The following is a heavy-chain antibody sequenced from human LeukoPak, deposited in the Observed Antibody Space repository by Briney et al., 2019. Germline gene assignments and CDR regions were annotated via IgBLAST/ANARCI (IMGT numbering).Heavy chain of an antibody. Sequence: SETLSLTCTVSGGSVSSTSYYWGWIRQPPGKGLEWIGSMYYSGNTYYNPSLKSRVTTSVDTSKNQFSLKLNSVTAADTAVYYCARSGGFTLVRGAVNNWFDPWGQGTLVTVSS. D-gene: IGHD3-10*01. CDR2: MYYSGNT. V-gene: IGHV4-39*07. J-gene: IGHJ5*02. CDR3: ARSGGFTLVRGAVNNWFDP. CDR1: GGSVSSTSYY.